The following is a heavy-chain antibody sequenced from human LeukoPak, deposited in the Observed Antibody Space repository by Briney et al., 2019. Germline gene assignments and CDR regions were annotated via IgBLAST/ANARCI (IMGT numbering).Heavy chain of an antibody. CDR2: TYYRSKWYN. Sequence: SQTLSLTCAISGDSVSINSAAWNWSRQSPSRGLEWLGRTYYRSKWYNDYAVSVKSRITINPDTSKTQFSLQLNSVTPEDTAVYYCARGNSVAGDFHHWGQRTLLSVSS. CDR1: GDSVSINSAA. CDR3: ARGNSVAGDFHH. J-gene: IGHJ4*02. D-gene: IGHD6-19*01. V-gene: IGHV6-1*01.